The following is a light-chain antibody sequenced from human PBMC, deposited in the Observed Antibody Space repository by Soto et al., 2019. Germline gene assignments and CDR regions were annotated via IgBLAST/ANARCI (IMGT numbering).Light chain of an antibody. CDR1: QSVSSF. V-gene: IGKV1-39*01. CDR2: AAS. J-gene: IGKJ1*01. CDR3: QQTYSTPQT. Sequence: DVQLTQSPSFLAASVGDRLTITCRASQSVSSFLNWYQQKPGKAPNLLIYAASSLQSGVPSRFRGSGSGTDFTLTISSLQPEDFATYYCQQTYSTPQTFGQGTKVDIK.